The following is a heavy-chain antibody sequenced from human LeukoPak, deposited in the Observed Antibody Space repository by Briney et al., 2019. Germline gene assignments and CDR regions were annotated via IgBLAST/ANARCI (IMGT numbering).Heavy chain of an antibody. CDR3: AGSIAARLDY. CDR1: GGSFSDYY. V-gene: IGHV4-34*01. Sequence: SETLSLTCAVYGGSFSDYYWSWIRQPPGKGLEWIGEINHSGSTNYNPSLKSRVTISVDTSKNQFSLKLSSVTAADTAVYYCAGSIAARLDYLGQGTLVTVSS. CDR2: INHSGST. J-gene: IGHJ4*02. D-gene: IGHD6-6*01.